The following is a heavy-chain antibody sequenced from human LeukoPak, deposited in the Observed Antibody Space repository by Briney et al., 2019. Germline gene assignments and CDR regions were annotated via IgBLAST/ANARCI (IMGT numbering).Heavy chain of an antibody. J-gene: IGHJ3*02. V-gene: IGHV3-11*01. D-gene: IGHD3-22*01. CDR2: ISSSGSTI. CDR3: ARVVSIVDAGDAFDI. Sequence: GGSLRLSCAASGFTFSDHYMSWIRQAPGKGLEWVSYISSSGSTIYYADSVKGRFTISRDNAKNSLFLQMNSLRAEDTAVYYCARVVSIVDAGDAFDIWGQGTMVTVSS. CDR1: GFTFSDHY.